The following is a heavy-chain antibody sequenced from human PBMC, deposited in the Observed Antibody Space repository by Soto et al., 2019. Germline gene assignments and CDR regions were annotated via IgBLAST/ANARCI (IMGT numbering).Heavy chain of an antibody. J-gene: IGHJ5*02. CDR2: IFSNDDK. Sequence: QVTLKESGPVLVKPKETLTLTCTVSGLSLSNGRLGVSWIRQPPGKALEWLAHIFSNDDKSSSTSLWSRLTISKDTSRSQVGLTMTNMDPMDSATYYCALIKDCSRTDCYLASFDPWGQGTLVTVSS. CDR1: GLSLSNGRLG. D-gene: IGHD2-2*01. V-gene: IGHV2-26*01. CDR3: ALIKDCSRTDCYLASFDP.